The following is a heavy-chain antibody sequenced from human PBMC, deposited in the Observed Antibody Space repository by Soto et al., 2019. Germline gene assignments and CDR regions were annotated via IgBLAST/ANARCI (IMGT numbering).Heavy chain of an antibody. Sequence: PGGSLRLGCAASGFTFRTYTVGWVRQAPGKGLEWVSAISGSGGSTYYADSVKGRFTISRDNSKNTLYLQMNSLRAEDTAVYYCAKDAHFDWLDQFDYWGQGTLVTVSS. D-gene: IGHD3-9*01. V-gene: IGHV3-23*01. CDR1: GFTFRTYT. CDR2: ISGSGGST. CDR3: AKDAHFDWLDQFDY. J-gene: IGHJ4*02.